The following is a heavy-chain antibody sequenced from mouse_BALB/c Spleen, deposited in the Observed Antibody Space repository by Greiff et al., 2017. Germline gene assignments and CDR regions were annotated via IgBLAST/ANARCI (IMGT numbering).Heavy chain of an antibody. CDR1: GFTFTDYY. CDR2: IRTKANGYTT. J-gene: IGHJ4*01. V-gene: IGHV7-3*02. CDR3: ARDWDYDVKAMDY. D-gene: IGHD2-4*01. Sequence: EVQLVESGGGLVQPGGSLRLSCATSGFTFTDYYMHWVRQPPGKALEWLGFIRTKANGYTTEDSASVKGTFTIARDNSPSILYLHMNTLRAEDSATYYCARDWDYDVKAMDYWGQGTSVTVSS.